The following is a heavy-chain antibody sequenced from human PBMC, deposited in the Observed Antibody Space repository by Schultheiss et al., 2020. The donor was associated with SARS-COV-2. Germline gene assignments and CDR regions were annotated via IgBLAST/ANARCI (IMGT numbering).Heavy chain of an antibody. CDR1: GFTFSSYS. Sequence: GGSLRLSCAASGFTFSSYSMNWVRQAPGKGLEWVSSISSSSSYIYYADSVKGRFTISRDNAKNSLYLQMNSLRAEDTAVYYCARDAYCGGDCHPDYWGQGTLVTVSS. D-gene: IGHD2-21*02. CDR3: ARDAYCGGDCHPDY. J-gene: IGHJ4*02. V-gene: IGHV3-21*01. CDR2: ISSSSSYI.